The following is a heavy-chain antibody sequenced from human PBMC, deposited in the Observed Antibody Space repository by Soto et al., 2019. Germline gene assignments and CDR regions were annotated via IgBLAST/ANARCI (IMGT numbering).Heavy chain of an antibody. J-gene: IGHJ4*02. CDR3: VWGDGDYHDGNGYLGRH. D-gene: IGHD5-18*01. CDR1: EFTFISYS. Sequence: GRSLRLPCGALEFTFISYSMNWVRQAPEKGLEWVSSISSSSSCIYYADSVKGRFTISRDNAKNSLYLQMNSLRAEDTAVYYCVWGDGDYHDGNGYLGRHWGQGTSVTVSP. CDR2: ISSSSSCI. V-gene: IGHV3-21*01.